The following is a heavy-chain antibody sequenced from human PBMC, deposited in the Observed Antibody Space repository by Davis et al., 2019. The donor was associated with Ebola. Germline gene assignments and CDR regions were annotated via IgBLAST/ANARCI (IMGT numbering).Heavy chain of an antibody. J-gene: IGHJ4*02. D-gene: IGHD3-10*01. CDR2: IYYSGST. CDR3: ARGWRFGWAFDY. V-gene: IGHV4-59*01. Sequence: SETLSLTCTVSGVSISSYYWSCIRPPPGKGPEWNGYIYYSGSTNYNPALKSRVTISVDTSKNQFTLKLRSVTAADTAMYYCARGWRFGWAFDYWGQGTLVTVSS. CDR1: GVSISSYY.